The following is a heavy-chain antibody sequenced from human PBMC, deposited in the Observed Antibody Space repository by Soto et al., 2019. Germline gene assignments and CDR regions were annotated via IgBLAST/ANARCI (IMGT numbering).Heavy chain of an antibody. CDR1: GFTFSSYA. CDR3: ASGAPYRGYHYYYYMDV. D-gene: IGHD2-2*01. V-gene: IGHV3-23*01. CDR2: ISGSGGST. J-gene: IGHJ6*03. Sequence: GGSLRLSCAASGFTFSSYAMSWVRQAPGKGLEWVSAISGSGGSTYYADSVKGRFTISRDNSKNTLYLQMNSLRAEDTAVYYCASGAPYRGYHYYYYMDVWGKRNTVTVSS.